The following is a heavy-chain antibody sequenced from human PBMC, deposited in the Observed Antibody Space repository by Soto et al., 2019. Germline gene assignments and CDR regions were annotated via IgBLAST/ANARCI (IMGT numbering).Heavy chain of an antibody. CDR1: GYTFIRYY. CDR3: ARDLVPAAILTYYYYGMDV. D-gene: IGHD2-2*02. CDR2: IIPILGIA. V-gene: IGHV1-69*04. Sequence: SVKVSCKAFGYTFIRYYMHWVRQAPGQGLEWMGRIIPILGIANYAQKFQGRVTITADKSTSTAYMELSSLRSEDTAVYYCARDLVPAAILTYYYYGMDVWG. J-gene: IGHJ6*02.